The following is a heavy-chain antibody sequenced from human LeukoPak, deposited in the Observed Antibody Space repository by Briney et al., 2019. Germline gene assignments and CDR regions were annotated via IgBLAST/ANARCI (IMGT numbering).Heavy chain of an antibody. CDR3: ARAGYSSGWYWFDP. Sequence: SETLSLTCTVSGGSISGSSYCWGWIRQPPGKGLEWIGSISYSGTTYYNLSLKSRVTISADTSKNQFSLKLSSVTAADTAVYYCARAGYSSGWYWFDPWGQGTLVTVSS. V-gene: IGHV4-39*01. J-gene: IGHJ5*02. CDR1: GGSISGSSYC. D-gene: IGHD6-19*01. CDR2: ISYSGTT.